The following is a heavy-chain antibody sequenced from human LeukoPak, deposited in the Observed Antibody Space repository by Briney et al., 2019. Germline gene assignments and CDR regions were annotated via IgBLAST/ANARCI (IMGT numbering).Heavy chain of an antibody. J-gene: IGHJ3*02. Sequence: PSETLSLTCTVSGGSISRYYWSWVRRPPGKGLEWIGYIDDSGNTNYNPSLKSQVTISVDKSKNQFSLKLSFVTAADTAMYYCARSDYHNSGSHTVFDAFDIWGQGTRVTVSS. D-gene: IGHD3-10*01. V-gene: IGHV4-59*01. CDR2: IDDSGNT. CDR3: ARSDYHNSGSHTVFDAFDI. CDR1: GGSISRYY.